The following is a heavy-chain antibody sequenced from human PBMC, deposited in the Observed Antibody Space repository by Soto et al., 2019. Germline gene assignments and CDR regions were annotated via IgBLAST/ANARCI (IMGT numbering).Heavy chain of an antibody. Sequence: QVQLQESGPGLVKPSETLSLTCTVSGDSFSFYYWSWIRQPPGKGLEWIGYVYYSGSTIYIPSHTSRATISMDTSNSQIFLKLDSVTAADTAVYFCARVGEGAVVFDFWGRGTLVAVSS. CDR1: GDSFSFYY. CDR3: ARVGEGAVVFDF. V-gene: IGHV4-59*01. D-gene: IGHD6-19*01. J-gene: IGHJ4*02. CDR2: VYYSGST.